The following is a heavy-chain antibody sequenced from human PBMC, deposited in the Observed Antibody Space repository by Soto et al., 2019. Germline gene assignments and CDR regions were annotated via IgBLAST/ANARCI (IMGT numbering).Heavy chain of an antibody. Sequence: GGSLRLSCVASEFIFTSYAISWVRQAPGKGLEWVSAIGGSGDDTYYADSVKGRFTISRDNSKNTLYVQMNSLRAEDTALYYCARGLGWHDGFDVWGPGTMVTVSS. D-gene: IGHD3-10*01. V-gene: IGHV3-23*01. CDR3: ARGLGWHDGFDV. CDR1: EFIFTSYA. CDR2: IGGSGDDT. J-gene: IGHJ3*01.